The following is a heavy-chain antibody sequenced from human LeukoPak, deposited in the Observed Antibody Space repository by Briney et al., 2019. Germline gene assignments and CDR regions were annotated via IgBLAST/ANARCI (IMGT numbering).Heavy chain of an antibody. J-gene: IGHJ5*02. D-gene: IGHD6-19*01. CDR2: IWYDGSNK. V-gene: IGHV3-30*02. Sequence: GGSLRLSCAASGFTFSSYGMHWVRQAPGKGLEWVAVIWYDGSNKYYADSVKGRFTISRDNSKNTLYLQMNSLTTEDTAIYYCAKDWGASGWYNWFDPWGQGTQVTVSS. CDR1: GFTFSSYG. CDR3: AKDWGASGWYNWFDP.